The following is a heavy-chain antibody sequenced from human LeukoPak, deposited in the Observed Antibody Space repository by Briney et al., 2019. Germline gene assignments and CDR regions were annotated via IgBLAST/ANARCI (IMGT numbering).Heavy chain of an antibody. Sequence: GASVKVSCKASGYTFTSYARHWVRQAPGQRLEWMGWINAGNGNTKYSQKFQGRVTITRDTSASTAYMELSSLRSEDTAVYYCARMAGVRVATYRGPNNWFEPWGQGTLVTVSS. CDR2: INAGNGNT. CDR3: ARMAGVRVATYRGPNNWFEP. J-gene: IGHJ5*02. V-gene: IGHV1-3*01. CDR1: GYTFTSYA. D-gene: IGHD5-12*01.